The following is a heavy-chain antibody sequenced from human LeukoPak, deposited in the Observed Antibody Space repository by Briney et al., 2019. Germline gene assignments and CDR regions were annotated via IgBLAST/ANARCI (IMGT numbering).Heavy chain of an antibody. J-gene: IGHJ4*02. CDR3: AKDRYGSGNDHFDY. CDR1: GFTFSSYG. CDR2: IRYDGGNK. D-gene: IGHD3-10*01. V-gene: IGHV3-30*02. Sequence: GGSLRLSCAASGFTFSSYGMHWVRQAPGKGLEWVAFIRYDGGNKYYTDSVKGRFTISRDNSKTTLYLQMNSMRAEDTAVYYCAKDRYGSGNDHFDYWGQGTLVTVSS.